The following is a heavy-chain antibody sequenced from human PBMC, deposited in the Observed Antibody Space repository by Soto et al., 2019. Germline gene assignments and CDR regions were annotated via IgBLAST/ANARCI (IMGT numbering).Heavy chain of an antibody. CDR1: GFTFSSYA. V-gene: IGHV3-23*01. D-gene: IGHD3-9*01. CDR3: AKEVRTRGDYDILTGYYNAFDI. Sequence: GGSLRLSCAASGFTFSSYAMSWVRQAPGKGLEWVSAISGSGGSTYYADSVKGRFTISRDNSKNTLYLQMNSLRAEDMAVYFCAKEVRTRGDYDILTGYYNAFDIWGQGTMVTVSS. CDR2: ISGSGGST. J-gene: IGHJ3*02.